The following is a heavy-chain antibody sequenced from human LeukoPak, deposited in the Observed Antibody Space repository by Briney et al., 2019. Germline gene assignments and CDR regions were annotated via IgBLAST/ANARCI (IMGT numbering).Heavy chain of an antibody. J-gene: IGHJ4*02. D-gene: IGHD6-19*01. Sequence: PSETLSLTCTVSGGSISSNYWSWIRQPPGKGLEWIGYIYDSGSTNYNPSLNSRATISEDMSKNQFSLKVRSVTAADTAVYYCVRSTGGWSYFDHWGQGILVTVSA. V-gene: IGHV4-59*01. CDR2: IYDSGST. CDR3: VRSTGGWSYFDH. CDR1: GGSISSNY.